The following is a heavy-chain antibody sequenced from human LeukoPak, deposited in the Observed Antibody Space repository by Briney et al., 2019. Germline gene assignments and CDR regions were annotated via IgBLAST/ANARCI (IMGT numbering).Heavy chain of an antibody. D-gene: IGHD2-2*01. J-gene: IGHJ1*01. V-gene: IGHV3-21*01. CDR3: ARTAGYCSSTSCYEEYFQH. CDR2: ISSSSSYI. CDR1: GFTFSSYS. Sequence: GGSLRLSCAASGFTFSSYSMNWVRQAPGKGLEWVSSISSSSSYIYYADSVKGRFTISRDNAKNSLYLQMNSLRAEDTAVYYCARTAGYCSSTSCYEEYFQHWGQGTLVTVSS.